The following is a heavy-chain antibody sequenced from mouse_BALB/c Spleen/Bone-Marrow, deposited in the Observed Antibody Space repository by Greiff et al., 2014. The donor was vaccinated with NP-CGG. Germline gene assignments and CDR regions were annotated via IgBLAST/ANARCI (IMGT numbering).Heavy chain of an antibody. D-gene: IGHD1-1*01. CDR3: ARGGFLLRSLALDY. V-gene: IGHV1-4*01. Sequence: VQLQQSGAELARPGASVKMSCKASGYTFTTYAMHWVQQRPGQGLEWVGYINPSTGFTNYNQIFKVKATLAADKSSSTAYMQLSSLTSEDSAVYYCARGGFLLRSLALDYWGQGTSVTVSS. CDR1: GYTFTTYA. CDR2: INPSTGFT. J-gene: IGHJ4*01.